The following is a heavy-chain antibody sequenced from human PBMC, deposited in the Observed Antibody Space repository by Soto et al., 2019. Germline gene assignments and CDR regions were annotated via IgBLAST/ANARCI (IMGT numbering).Heavy chain of an antibody. V-gene: IGHV1-18*04. CDR1: GYAFTSYG. CDR3: GVDEPMVTDYYYGMDV. Sequence: ASVKVSCKASGYAFTSYGFTWVRQAPGHGLEWMGWISAYTGNTNYSQKLQGRVTMTTDTFTGTAYMELRSLTSDDTAVYYCGVDEPMVTDYYYGMDVWGQGTTVTVSS. D-gene: IGHD5-18*01. J-gene: IGHJ6*02. CDR2: ISAYTGNT.